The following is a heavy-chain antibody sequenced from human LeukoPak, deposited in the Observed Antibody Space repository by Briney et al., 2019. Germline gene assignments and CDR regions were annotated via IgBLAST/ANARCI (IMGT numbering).Heavy chain of an antibody. Sequence: GASVKVSCKASGYTFTGYYIHWVRQAPGQGLEWMGWINPNSGDTNYAQNFQGRVTMTRDTSITTAYMDLRRLRSDDTAVYYWAXXXXXXXXXFRGTYDAFDVWGQGTM. J-gene: IGHJ3*01. CDR2: INPNSGDT. CDR3: AXXXXXXXXXFRGTYDAFDV. CDR1: GYTFTGYY. V-gene: IGHV1-2*02. D-gene: IGHD2-15*01.